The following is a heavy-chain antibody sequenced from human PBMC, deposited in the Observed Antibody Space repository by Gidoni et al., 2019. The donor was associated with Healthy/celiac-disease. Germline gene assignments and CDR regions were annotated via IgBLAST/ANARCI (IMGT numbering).Heavy chain of an antibody. CDR2: IIPIFGTA. CDR1: GGTFSSYA. J-gene: IGHJ4*02. CDR3: ARVMRSGYYSGAFDY. D-gene: IGHD3-22*01. Sequence: QVQLVQSGAEVKKPGSSVKVSCTASGGTFSSYAISWVRQAPGQGLEWMGGIIPIFGTANYAQKFQGRVTITADKSTSTAYMELSSLRSEDTAVYYCARVMRSGYYSGAFDYWGQGTLVTVSS. V-gene: IGHV1-69*06.